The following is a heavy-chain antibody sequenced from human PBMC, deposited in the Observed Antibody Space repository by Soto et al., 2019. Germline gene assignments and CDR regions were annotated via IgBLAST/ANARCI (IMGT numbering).Heavy chain of an antibody. Sequence: ASVKVSCKASGYTFTNNDVTWLRQATGQGLEWMGWMNPGSGDTGYAQKFQGRVTMTRNISIATAYMELSSLRSEDTAIYYWARMASFGALNWFDPWGQGTLVTVSS. J-gene: IGHJ5*02. V-gene: IGHV1-8*01. CDR2: MNPGSGDT. CDR3: ARMASFGALNWFDP. CDR1: GYTFTNND. D-gene: IGHD2-15*01.